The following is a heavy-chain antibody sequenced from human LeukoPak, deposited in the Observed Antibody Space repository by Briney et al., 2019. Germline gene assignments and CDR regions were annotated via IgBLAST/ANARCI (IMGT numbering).Heavy chain of an antibody. CDR2: ISGSGGST. J-gene: IGHJ5*02. CDR3: ARASGDYRGYWFDP. D-gene: IGHD4-11*01. V-gene: IGHV3-23*01. Sequence: PGGSLRLSCAASGFTFSNYAMSWVRQAPGKGLEWVSAISGSGGSTYYADSVKGRFAISRDNAKNTLYLQMNSLRAEDTAVYYCARASGDYRGYWFDPWGQGTLVIVSS. CDR1: GFTFSNYA.